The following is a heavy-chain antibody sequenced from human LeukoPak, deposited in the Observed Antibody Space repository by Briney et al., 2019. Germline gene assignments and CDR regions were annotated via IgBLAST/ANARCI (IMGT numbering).Heavy chain of an antibody. D-gene: IGHD6-13*01. CDR2: ISSSGSTI. Sequence: GGSLRLSCAASGFTFSDYYMSWLRQAPGKGLEWVSYISSSGSTIYYADSVKGRFTITRDNAKNSLYLQMNSLRAEDTAVYYCARDSRDSSSWYLFQNWFDHWGQGTLVTVSS. CDR1: GFTFSDYY. J-gene: IGHJ5*02. CDR3: ARDSRDSSSWYLFQNWFDH. V-gene: IGHV3-11*04.